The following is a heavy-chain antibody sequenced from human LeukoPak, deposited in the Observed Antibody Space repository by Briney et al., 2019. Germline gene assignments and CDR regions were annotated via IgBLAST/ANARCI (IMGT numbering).Heavy chain of an antibody. CDR3: ARPYGGNSDDAFDI. CDR2: ISAYNGNT. D-gene: IGHD4-23*01. J-gene: IGHJ3*02. CDR1: GGTFSSYA. Sequence: VASVKVSCKASGGTFSSYAISWVRQAPGQGLEWMGWISAYNGNTNYAQKLQGRVTMTTDTSTSTAYMELRSLRSDDTAVYYCARPYGGNSDDAFDIWGQGTMVTVSS. V-gene: IGHV1-18*01.